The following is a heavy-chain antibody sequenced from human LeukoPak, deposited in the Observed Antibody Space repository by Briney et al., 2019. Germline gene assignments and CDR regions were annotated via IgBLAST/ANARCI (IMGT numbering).Heavy chain of an antibody. CDR1: GFTFSNYW. V-gene: IGHV3-64*01. CDR3: ARVGRGYSYGYLGLDY. J-gene: IGHJ4*02. CDR2: ISSNGGST. D-gene: IGHD5-18*01. Sequence: GGSLRLSCAASGFTFSNYWMSWVRQAPGKGLEYVSAISSNGGSTYYANSVKGRFTISRDNSKNTLYLQMGSLRAEDMAVYYCARVGRGYSYGYLGLDYWGQGTLVTVSS.